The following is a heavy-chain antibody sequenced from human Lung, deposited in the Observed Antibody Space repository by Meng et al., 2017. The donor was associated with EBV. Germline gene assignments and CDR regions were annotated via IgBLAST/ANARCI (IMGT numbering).Heavy chain of an antibody. Sequence: VQLVECGGCLVQPGGSLRLSCAGSGFRFSRYWMHWVRQVPGKGLVWVSRTNENGGITNYADSVKGRFTISRDNTKNTLYLQMNSLRVEDTAVYFCSRDLVGSDDVWGQGTLVTVSS. CDR1: GFRFSRYW. D-gene: IGHD5-24*01. CDR3: SRDLVGSDDV. V-gene: IGHV3-74*01. J-gene: IGHJ4*02. CDR2: TNENGGIT.